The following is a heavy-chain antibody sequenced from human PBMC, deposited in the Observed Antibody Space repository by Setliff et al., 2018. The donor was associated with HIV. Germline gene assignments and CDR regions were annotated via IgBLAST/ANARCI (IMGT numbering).Heavy chain of an antibody. Sequence: GASVMVSCKASGGTFKSYAISWVRQAPGQGLEWMGGIVPMFDSSNYAQKFQGRVTFTAAESTSTFYMDLSSLRSEDSAVYYCARDSGYSYGVKGGMDVWGQGTTVTVSS. D-gene: IGHD5-18*01. CDR3: ARDSGYSYGVKGGMDV. V-gene: IGHV1-69*13. CDR2: IVPMFDSS. J-gene: IGHJ6*02. CDR1: GGTFKSYA.